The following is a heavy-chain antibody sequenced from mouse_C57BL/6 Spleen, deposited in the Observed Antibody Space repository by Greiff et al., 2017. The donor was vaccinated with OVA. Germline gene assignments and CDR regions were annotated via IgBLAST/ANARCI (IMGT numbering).Heavy chain of an antibody. CDR3: ASPNYYGSSYGYFDV. J-gene: IGHJ1*03. V-gene: IGHV1-61*01. Sequence: VQLQQPGAELVRPGSSVKLSCKASGYTFTSYWMDWVKQRPGQGLEWIGNIYPSDSETHYNQKFKDKATLTVDKSSSTAYMQLSSLTSEDSAVYYCASPNYYGSSYGYFDVWGTGTTVTVSS. CDR2: IYPSDSET. D-gene: IGHD1-1*01. CDR1: GYTFTSYW.